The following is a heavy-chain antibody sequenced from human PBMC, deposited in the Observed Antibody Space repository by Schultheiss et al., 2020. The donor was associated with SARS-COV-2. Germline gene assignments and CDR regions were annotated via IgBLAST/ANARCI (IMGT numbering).Heavy chain of an antibody. D-gene: IGHD3-22*01. CDR3: ARHYYDSSGYPFPCFDY. V-gene: IGHV3-48*04. J-gene: IGHJ4*02. CDR1: GFTFSSYS. Sequence: GGSLRLYCAASGFTFSSYSMSWVRQAPGKGLEWVSYISSSGSTIYYADSVKGRFTISRDNAKNSLYLQMNSLRAEDTAVYYCARHYYDSSGYPFPCFDYWGQGTLVTVSS. CDR2: ISSSGSTI.